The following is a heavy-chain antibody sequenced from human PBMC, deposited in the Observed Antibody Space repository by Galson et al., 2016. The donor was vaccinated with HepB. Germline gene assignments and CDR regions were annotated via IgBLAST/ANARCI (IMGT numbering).Heavy chain of an antibody. J-gene: IGHJ4*02. CDR2: VYTSSIV. Sequence: SETLSLTCSVSGGSMTRNVYYWGWIRQPPGKGLEFIGSVYTSSIVYYNPSLKSRAAISISMSESRFSLRLQSVTAADTATYYCARVYSAGSISPWGFWGPGTVITVSS. V-gene: IGHV4-39*02. CDR3: ARVYSAGSISPWGF. D-gene: IGHD1-26*01. CDR1: GGSMTRNVYY.